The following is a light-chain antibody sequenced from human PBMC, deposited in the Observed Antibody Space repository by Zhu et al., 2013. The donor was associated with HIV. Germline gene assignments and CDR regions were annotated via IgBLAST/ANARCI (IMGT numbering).Light chain of an antibody. Sequence: DIQMTQSPSSLSASVGDSVTITCRASQTISSYLVWYQQRGGKAPKVLIYSASTLQTGVPSRFSGGGSGTDFTLTISSLQPEDFATYFCQQSYSVPYTFGQGT. J-gene: IGKJ2*01. V-gene: IGKV1-39*01. CDR3: QQSYSVPYT. CDR1: QTISSY. CDR2: SAS.